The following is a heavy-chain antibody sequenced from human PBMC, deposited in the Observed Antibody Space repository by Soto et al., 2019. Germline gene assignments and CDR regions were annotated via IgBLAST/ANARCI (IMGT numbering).Heavy chain of an antibody. CDR1: GGSISSTSYY. J-gene: IGHJ4*01. D-gene: IGHD3-3*01. CDR3: ASSSSRAFRSLEWVDHLDC. V-gene: IGHV4-39*01. CDR2: MYYSGRT. Sequence: SETLSLTCTVSGGSISSTSYYWGWIRQPPGKGRAWIGSMYYSGRTSYNPSRNSRATMSVDTSQNKSSLNLTYVTADHTAVYYCASSSSRAFRSLEWVDHLDCWGHGTRVSVS.